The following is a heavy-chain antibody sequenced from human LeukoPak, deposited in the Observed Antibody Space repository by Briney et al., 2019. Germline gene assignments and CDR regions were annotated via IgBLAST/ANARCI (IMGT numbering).Heavy chain of an antibody. CDR1: VYTLTELS. CDR2: FDPEDGET. J-gene: IGHJ4*02. D-gene: IGHD6-13*01. Sequence: ASVKVSCKVSVYTLTELSMHWVRQAPGKGLEWMGGFDPEDGETIYAQKFQGRVTMTEDTSTDTAYMELSSLRSEDTAVYYCATGGYGVNYYFDYWGQGTLVTVSS. V-gene: IGHV1-24*01. CDR3: ATGGYGVNYYFDY.